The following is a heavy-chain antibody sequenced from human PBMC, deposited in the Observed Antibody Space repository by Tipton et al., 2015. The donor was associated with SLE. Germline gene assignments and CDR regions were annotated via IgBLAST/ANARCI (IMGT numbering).Heavy chain of an antibody. Sequence: TLSLTCTVSGGSISSSSYYWGWIRQPPGKGLEWFGSIHYSGSTYYNPSLKSRVTISVDTSKNQFSLKLSSVTAADTAVYYCARTIGSWPNYYYYGMDVWGQGTTLTVSS. CDR3: ARTIGSWPNYYYYGMDV. J-gene: IGHJ6*02. D-gene: IGHD6-13*01. CDR1: GGSISSSSYY. V-gene: IGHV4-39*07. CDR2: IHYSGST.